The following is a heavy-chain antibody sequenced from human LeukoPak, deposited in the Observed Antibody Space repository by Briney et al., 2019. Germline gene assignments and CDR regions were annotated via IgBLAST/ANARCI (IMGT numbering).Heavy chain of an antibody. J-gene: IGHJ4*02. D-gene: IGHD5-12*01. Sequence: GGSLRLSCAASGFTFDDYGMSWVRHAPGKGLEWVSGINWNGGSTGYADSVKGRFTISRDNAKNSLYLQMNSLRAEDTAVYYCARCIMGYSGYDLDYWGQGTLVTVSS. CDR1: GFTFDDYG. V-gene: IGHV3-20*04. CDR3: ARCIMGYSGYDLDY. CDR2: INWNGGST.